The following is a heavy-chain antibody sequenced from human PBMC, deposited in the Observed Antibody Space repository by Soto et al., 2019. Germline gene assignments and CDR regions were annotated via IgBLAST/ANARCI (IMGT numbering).Heavy chain of an antibody. CDR2: ISSSGTII. J-gene: IGHJ6*02. CDR1: GFTFSDYY. D-gene: IGHD2-15*01. CDR3: ARGKSIFYGMDV. V-gene: IGHV3-11*01. Sequence: QVQLVESGGGLVKPGGSLRLSCAASGFTFSDYYISWIRQAPGKGLEWVSYISSSGTIIYHADSVKGRFTISRDNAKNELFLQMNSLRAEDTAVYYCARGKSIFYGMDVWGQGTTVTVSS.